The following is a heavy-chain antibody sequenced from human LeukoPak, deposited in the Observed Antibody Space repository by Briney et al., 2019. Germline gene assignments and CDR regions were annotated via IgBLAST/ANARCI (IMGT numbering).Heavy chain of an antibody. D-gene: IGHD5-18*01. CDR3: VRHDSYIPF. V-gene: IGHV3-23*01. Sequence: GGSLTLSCAASGFSFNNYAMSWVRQTPGQGLEWVSGISDSGGSTYYTDSVKGRFTISRDNSEDTVSLQMNNLRAADTALYFCVRHDSYIPFWGQGSLVTVSS. J-gene: IGHJ1*01. CDR1: GFSFNNYA. CDR2: ISDSGGST.